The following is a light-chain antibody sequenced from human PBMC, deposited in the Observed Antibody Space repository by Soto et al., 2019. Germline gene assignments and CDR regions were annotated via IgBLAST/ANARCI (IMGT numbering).Light chain of an antibody. CDR3: QQSFSTPT. V-gene: IGKV1-39*01. CDR1: QRINIY. Sequence: DIPMSQCPPSQSATTXAGDTSACRASQRINIYLNWYRQKPGKAPVLLIYSASNLQSGVPSRFSGSGSGTDFTLTISGLQSEDFATYYCQQSFSTPTFGQGTRLETK. J-gene: IGKJ5*01. CDR2: SAS.